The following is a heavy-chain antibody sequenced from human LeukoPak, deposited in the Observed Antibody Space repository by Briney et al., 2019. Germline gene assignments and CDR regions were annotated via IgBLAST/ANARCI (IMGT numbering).Heavy chain of an antibody. CDR3: TSEGFRGYFDY. V-gene: IGHV6-1*01. J-gene: IGHJ4*02. CDR2: TYYRSKWYN. D-gene: IGHD3-10*01. CDR1: GDSVSSNSAA. Sequence: SQTLSLTCAISGDSVSSNSAAWNWTRQSPSRGLEWLGRTYYRSKWYNDYAVSMKSRITINPDTSKNQFSLQLNSVTPDDTAVYYCTSEGFRGYFDYWGQGTLVTVSS.